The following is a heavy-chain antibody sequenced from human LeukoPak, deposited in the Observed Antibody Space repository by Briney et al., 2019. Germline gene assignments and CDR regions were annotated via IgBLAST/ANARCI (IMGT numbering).Heavy chain of an antibody. J-gene: IGHJ3*02. CDR3: ATAGRLWFGDPVAFDI. Sequence: ASVKVSCKASGYTFTSYGISWVRQAPGQGLEWMGWMNPNSGNTGYAQRFQGRVTITRNTSISTAYMELSSLRSEDTAVYYCATAGRLWFGDPVAFDIWGQGTMVTVSS. CDR2: MNPNSGNT. V-gene: IGHV1-8*03. CDR1: GYTFTSYG. D-gene: IGHD3-10*01.